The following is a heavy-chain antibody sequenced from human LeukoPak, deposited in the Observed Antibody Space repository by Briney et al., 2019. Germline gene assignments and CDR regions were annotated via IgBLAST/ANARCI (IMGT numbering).Heavy chain of an antibody. CDR2: IKEDGSEK. V-gene: IGHV3-7*01. Sequence: GGSLRLSCAASGFTFSDYWMSWVRQAPGRRLEWVANIKEDGSEKVYVDSVKGRFTISRDNAKNTLYLQMNSLRAEDTAVYYCARDSESHFDYWGQGTLVIVSS. J-gene: IGHJ4*02. CDR3: ARDSESHFDY. CDR1: GFTFSDYW.